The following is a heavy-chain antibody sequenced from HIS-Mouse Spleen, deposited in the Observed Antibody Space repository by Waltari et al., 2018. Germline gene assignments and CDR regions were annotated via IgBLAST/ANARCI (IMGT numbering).Heavy chain of an antibody. J-gene: IGHJ4*02. CDR3: AKDIHHAFDY. CDR2: ISYDGSNK. Sequence: QVQLVESGGGVVQPGRSLRLSCAASGFTFSSYGMHWVRQAPGKGLECVAVISYDGSNKYYADSVKGRFTISRDNSKNTLYLQMNSLRAEDTAVYYCAKDIHHAFDYWGQGTLVTVSS. D-gene: IGHD2-2*02. CDR1: GFTFSSYG. V-gene: IGHV3-30*18.